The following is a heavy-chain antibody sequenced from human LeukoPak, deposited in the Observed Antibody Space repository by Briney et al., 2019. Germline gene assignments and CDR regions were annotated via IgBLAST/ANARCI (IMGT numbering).Heavy chain of an antibody. D-gene: IGHD3-10*01. CDR1: GFTFSSYA. Sequence: RGSLRLSCAASGFTFSSYAMSWVRQAPGKGLEWVSAISGSGGSTYYADSVKGRFTISRDNSKNTLYLQMNSLRAEDTAVYYCAKTMYYYGSGSLWGQGTLVTVSS. CDR3: AKTMYYYGSGSL. V-gene: IGHV3-23*01. J-gene: IGHJ4*02. CDR2: ISGSGGST.